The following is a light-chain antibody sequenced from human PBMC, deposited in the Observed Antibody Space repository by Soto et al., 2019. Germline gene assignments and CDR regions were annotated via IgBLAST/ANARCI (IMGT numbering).Light chain of an antibody. J-gene: IGKJ1*01. CDR1: QSVSSSY. CDR2: GAS. CDR3: QQYNSYSEA. V-gene: IGKV3-20*01. Sequence: EIVLTQSPGTLSLSPGERATLSCRAGQSVSSSYLAWYQQKPGQAPRLLIYGASSRATGIPDRFSGSGSGTEFTLTISSLQPDDFATYFCQQYNSYSEAFGQGTKVDI.